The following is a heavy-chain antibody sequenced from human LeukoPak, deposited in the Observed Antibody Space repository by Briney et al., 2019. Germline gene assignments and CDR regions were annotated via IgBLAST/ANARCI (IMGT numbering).Heavy chain of an antibody. CDR1: GGSISSGSYY. CDR2: FYTSGST. CDR3: AREGEYSNRLDP. Sequence: SQTLSLICTVSGGSISSGSYYWSRIRQPAGKGLEWIGRFYTSGSTDYNPSLKSRVTISIDTSKNQFSLKLSSVTAADTAVYYCAREGEYSNRLDPWGQGTLVTVSS. D-gene: IGHD4-11*01. J-gene: IGHJ5*02. V-gene: IGHV4-61*02.